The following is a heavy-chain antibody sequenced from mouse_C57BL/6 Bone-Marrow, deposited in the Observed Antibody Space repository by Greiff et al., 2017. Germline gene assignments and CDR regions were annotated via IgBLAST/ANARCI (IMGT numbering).Heavy chain of an antibody. V-gene: IGHV5-15*01. CDR3: ARESNYYGSGYFDV. CDR1: GFTFSDYG. J-gene: IGHJ1*03. CDR2: ISNLAYSI. Sequence: EVQLLESGGGLVQPGGSLKLSCAASGFTFSDYGMAWVRQAPRKGPEWVAFISNLAYSIYYADTVTGRFTISRENAKNTLYLEMSSLRSEDTAMYYCARESNYYGSGYFDVWGTGTTVTVSS. D-gene: IGHD1-1*01.